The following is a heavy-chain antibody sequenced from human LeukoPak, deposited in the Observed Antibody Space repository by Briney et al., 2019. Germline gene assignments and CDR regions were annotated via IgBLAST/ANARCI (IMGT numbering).Heavy chain of an antibody. CDR1: GGTFNSYT. D-gene: IGHD6-6*01. Sequence: GASVKVSCKASGGTFNSYTISWVRQAPGQGLEWMGRIIPILGIANYAQKFQGRVTITADKSTSTAYMELSSLRSEDTAVYYCARDAYSSSPWYYFDYWGQGTLVTVSS. J-gene: IGHJ4*02. V-gene: IGHV1-69*04. CDR3: ARDAYSSSPWYYFDY. CDR2: IIPILGIA.